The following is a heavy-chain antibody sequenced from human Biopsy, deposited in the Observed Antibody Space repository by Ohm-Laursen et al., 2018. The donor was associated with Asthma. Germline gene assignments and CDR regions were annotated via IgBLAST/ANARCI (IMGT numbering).Heavy chain of an antibody. J-gene: IGHJ1*01. CDR3: ARTFHFWSPYHAEHYQL. V-gene: IGHV3-7*01. Sequence: SLRLSCAASGFTFGAYCMSWVRQVPGKGLEWVANIKHDGSEKNHVDSLKGRFTISRDNAKNSLYLQMNSLRAEDTAVYYCARTFHFWSPYHAEHYQLWGQGTLVTVSS. CDR1: GFTFGAYC. CDR2: IKHDGSEK. D-gene: IGHD3-3*02.